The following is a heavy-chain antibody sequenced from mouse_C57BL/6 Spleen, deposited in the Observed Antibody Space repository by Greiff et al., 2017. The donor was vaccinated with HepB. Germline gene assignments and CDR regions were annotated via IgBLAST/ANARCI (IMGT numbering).Heavy chain of an antibody. J-gene: IGHJ1*02. CDR2: INPNNGGT. CDR1: GYTFTDYN. D-gene: IGHD2-3*01. CDR3: ASDGYYVRYFDD. V-gene: IGHV1-22*01. Sequence: VQLQQSGPELVKPGASVKMSCKASGYTFTDYNMHWVKQSHGKSLEWIGYINPNNGGTSYNQKFKGKATLTVNKSSSTAYMELRSLTSEDSAVYYCASDGYYVRYFDDWGKGTTVTVSS.